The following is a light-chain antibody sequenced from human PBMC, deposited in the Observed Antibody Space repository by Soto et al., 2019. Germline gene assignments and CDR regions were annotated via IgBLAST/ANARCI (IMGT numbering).Light chain of an antibody. CDR1: QRVTNTY. Sequence: EIVLTHSPGTLSLSPWEKATLSCRASQRVTNTYLAWYQQKPGQAPRLLIYGASRRTTGIPDRFSGSGSGTDFTLTISGLEPEDFAVYYCQQSSNWPPRINFGQGTRLEIK. V-gene: IGKV3D-20*02. J-gene: IGKJ5*01. CDR3: QQSSNWPPRIN. CDR2: GAS.